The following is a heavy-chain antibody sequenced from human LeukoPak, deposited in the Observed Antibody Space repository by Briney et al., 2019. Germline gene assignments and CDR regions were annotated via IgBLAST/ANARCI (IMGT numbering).Heavy chain of an antibody. J-gene: IGHJ5*02. D-gene: IGHD4-17*01. V-gene: IGHV1-18*01. Sequence: ASVKVSCKASGYTFTSYGISWVRQAPGQGLAWMGWISAYNGNTNYAQKLQGRVTMTTDTSTSTAYMERRSLRSDATAVYYCARATLRRPPTRHWFDPWGQGTLVTVSS. CDR3: ARATLRRPPTRHWFDP. CDR1: GYTFTSYG. CDR2: ISAYNGNT.